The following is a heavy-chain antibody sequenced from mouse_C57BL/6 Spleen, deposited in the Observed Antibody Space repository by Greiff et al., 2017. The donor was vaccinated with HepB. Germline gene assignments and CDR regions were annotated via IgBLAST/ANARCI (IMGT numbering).Heavy chain of an antibody. CDR2: ISSGGDYI. CDR3: TREGWDGAY. V-gene: IGHV5-9-1*02. CDR1: GFTFSSYA. J-gene: IGHJ3*01. D-gene: IGHD4-1*01. Sequence: EVQGVESGEGLVKPGGSLKLSCAASGFTFSSYAMSWVRQTPEKRLERVAYISSGGDYIYYADTVKGRFTISRDNARNTLYLQMSSLKSEDTAMYYCTREGWDGAYWGQGTLVTVSA.